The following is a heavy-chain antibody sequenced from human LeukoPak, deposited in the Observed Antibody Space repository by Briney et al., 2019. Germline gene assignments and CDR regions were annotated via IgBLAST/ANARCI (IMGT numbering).Heavy chain of an antibody. Sequence: SGGSLRLSCAASGFTFSSYAMSWVRQAPGKGLEWVAVISYDGSNKYYADSVKGRFTISRDNSKNTLYLQMNSLRAEDTAVYYCARAGGYYYEHDYWGQGTLVTVSS. V-gene: IGHV3-30*04. CDR3: ARAGGYYYEHDY. CDR1: GFTFSSYA. CDR2: ISYDGSNK. J-gene: IGHJ4*02. D-gene: IGHD3-22*01.